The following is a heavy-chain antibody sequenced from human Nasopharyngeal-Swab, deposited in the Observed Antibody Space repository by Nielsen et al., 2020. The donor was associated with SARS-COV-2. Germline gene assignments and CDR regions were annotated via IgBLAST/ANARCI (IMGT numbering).Heavy chain of an antibody. J-gene: IGHJ6*02. D-gene: IGHD4-17*01. CDR2: INHSGST. CDR1: GGSFSGHY. CDR3: ARGQPVTTFYYYYGMDV. Sequence: SETLSLTYAVYGGSFSGHYWSWIRQPPGKGLEWIGEINHSGSTNYNPSLKSRVTISVDTSKNQFSLKLSSVTAADTAVYYCARGQPVTTFYYYYGMDVWGQGTTVTVSS. V-gene: IGHV4-34*01.